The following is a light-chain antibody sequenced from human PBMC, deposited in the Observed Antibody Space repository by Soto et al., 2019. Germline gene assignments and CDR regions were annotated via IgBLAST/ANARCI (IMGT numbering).Light chain of an antibody. Sequence: QSALTQPASVSGSPGQSITISCTGTNSDVGGYNSVSWYQQHPGKAPQLMIFEVSSRPSWVSNRFSGSKSDNTASLTISGLQAEDEGDYYCASYTNSPTGVVFGGGTKVTVL. J-gene: IGLJ3*02. CDR3: ASYTNSPTGVV. CDR1: NSDVGGYNS. CDR2: EVS. V-gene: IGLV2-14*01.